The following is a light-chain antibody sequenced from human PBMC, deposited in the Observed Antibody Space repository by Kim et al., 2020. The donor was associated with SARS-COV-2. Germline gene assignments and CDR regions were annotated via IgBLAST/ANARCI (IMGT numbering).Light chain of an antibody. CDR1: QVINNY. CDR3: QKYDSAPWT. V-gene: IGKV1-27*01. J-gene: IGKJ1*01. CDR2: GAS. Sequence: DIQMTQSPSSLSASVGDRVTITCRASQVINNYLAWYQQKPGKAPTVLIYGASTLHSGVPSRFSGSGSGTDFTLTISSLQPEDVGTYFCQKYDSAPWTFGPGTKVDIK.